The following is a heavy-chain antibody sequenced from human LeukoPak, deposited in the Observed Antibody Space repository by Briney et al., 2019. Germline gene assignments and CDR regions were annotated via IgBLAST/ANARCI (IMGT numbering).Heavy chain of an antibody. D-gene: IGHD1-20*01. J-gene: IGHJ5*02. V-gene: IGHV1-24*01. CDR2: FDPEDGET. CDR1: GYTLTELS. CDR3: ATDQIAVITGTTWGNWFDP. Sequence: ASVKVSCKVSGYTLTELSMHWVRQAPGKGLEWMGGFDPEDGETIYAQKFQGRVTMTEDTSTDTAYMELSSLRSEDTAVYYCATDQIAVITGTTWGNWFDPWGQGTLVTVSS.